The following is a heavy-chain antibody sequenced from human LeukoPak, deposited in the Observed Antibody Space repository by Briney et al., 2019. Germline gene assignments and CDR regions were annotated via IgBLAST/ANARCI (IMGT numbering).Heavy chain of an antibody. J-gene: IGHJ5*02. V-gene: IGHV3-30*04. D-gene: IGHD6-19*01. CDR2: ISYDGRNK. CDR1: GFSFSRYD. Sequence: PGGSLRLSCVASGFSFSRYDMHWVRQAPGKGLEWVAVISYDGRNKIYADSVKGRLTISRDNSKNTLFLQMNSLRAEDTAVYYCARAAAETGAFRDNWFDPWGQGTLVTVSS. CDR3: ARAAAETGAFRDNWFDP.